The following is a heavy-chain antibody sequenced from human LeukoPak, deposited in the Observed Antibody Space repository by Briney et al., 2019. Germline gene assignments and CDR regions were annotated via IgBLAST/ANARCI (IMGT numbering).Heavy chain of an antibody. CDR2: IIPIFGTA. J-gene: IGHJ6*02. D-gene: IGHD3-9*01. Sequence: SSVKVSCKASEYTFNVYHIQWVRQAPGQGLEFMGGIIPIFGTANYAQKFQGRVTITADESTSTAYMELSSLRSEDTDVYYCARDGTQPYDILTGRYYYYGMDVWGQGTTVTVSS. CDR1: EYTFNVYH. V-gene: IGHV1-69*13. CDR3: ARDGTQPYDILTGRYYYYGMDV.